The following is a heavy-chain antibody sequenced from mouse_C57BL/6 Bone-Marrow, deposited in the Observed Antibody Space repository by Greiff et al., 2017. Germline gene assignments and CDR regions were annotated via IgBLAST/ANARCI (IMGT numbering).Heavy chain of an antibody. Sequence: QVQLQQPGAELVKPGASVKLSCKASGYTFTSYWMHWVKQSPGRGLEWIGRLDPNSGGTKYNEKFKSKSTLTVDTPSSTAYMQLSSRTYKDSAVYDSGRYHGSSYGGWFAYWGQGTLVTVSA. J-gene: IGHJ3*01. V-gene: IGHV1-72*01. D-gene: IGHD1-1*01. CDR2: LDPNSGGT. CDR1: GYTFTSYW. CDR3: GRYHGSSYGGWFAY.